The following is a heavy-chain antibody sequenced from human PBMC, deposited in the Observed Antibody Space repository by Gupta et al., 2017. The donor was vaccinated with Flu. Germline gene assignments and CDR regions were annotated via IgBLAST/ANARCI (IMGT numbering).Heavy chain of an antibody. V-gene: IGHV3-15*01. D-gene: IGHD5-18*01. CDR3: TTNGLPFGYDY. CDR1: GFTFSNAW. CDR2: IKSKTDGGTT. J-gene: IGHJ4*02. Sequence: EVQLVESGGGLVKPGGSLRLSCAASGFTFSNAWMSWVRQAPGKGLEWVGRIKSKTDGGTTDYAAPVKGRFTISRDDSKNTLYLQMNRMKTEDTAVYYCTTNGLPFGYDYWGQGTLVTVSS.